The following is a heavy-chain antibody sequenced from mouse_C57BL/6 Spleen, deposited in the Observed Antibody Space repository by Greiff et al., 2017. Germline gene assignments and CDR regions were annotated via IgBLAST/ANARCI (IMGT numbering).Heavy chain of an antibody. CDR1: GYTFTSYG. D-gene: IGHD2-3*01. CDR2: IYPRSGNT. V-gene: IGHV1-81*01. J-gene: IGHJ4*01. Sequence: VQLVESGAELARPGASVKLSCKASGYTFTSYGISWVKQRTGQGLEWIGEIYPRSGNTYYNEKFKGKATLTADKSSSTAYMELRSLTSEDSAVYFCASLYDGYLYAMDYWGQGTSVTVSS. CDR3: ASLYDGYLYAMDY.